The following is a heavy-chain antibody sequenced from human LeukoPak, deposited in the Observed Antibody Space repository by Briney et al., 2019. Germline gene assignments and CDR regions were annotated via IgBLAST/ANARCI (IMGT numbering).Heavy chain of an antibody. J-gene: IGHJ3*02. D-gene: IGHD1-26*01. Sequence: GESLKISCKGSGYSFTSYWIGWVRQMPGKGLEWMGIIYPGDSDTRYSPSFQGQVTISADKSISTAYLQWSSLKASDTAMYYRAREILRSRGAFDIWGQGTMVTVSS. V-gene: IGHV5-51*01. CDR2: IYPGDSDT. CDR3: AREILRSRGAFDI. CDR1: GYSFTSYW.